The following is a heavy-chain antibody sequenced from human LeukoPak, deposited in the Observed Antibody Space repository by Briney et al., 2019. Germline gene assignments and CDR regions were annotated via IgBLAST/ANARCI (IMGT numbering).Heavy chain of an antibody. V-gene: IGHV3-30*02. Sequence: GGSLRLSCAASGFTFSSYGIHWVRQAPGKGLEWVAFIRYDGSNKYYADSVKGRFTISRDNSKNTLYLQMNSLRAEDTAVYYCARWRTMVRGVDYYFDYWGQGTLVTVSS. D-gene: IGHD3-10*01. CDR1: GFTFSSYG. CDR3: ARWRTMVRGVDYYFDY. CDR2: IRYDGSNK. J-gene: IGHJ4*02.